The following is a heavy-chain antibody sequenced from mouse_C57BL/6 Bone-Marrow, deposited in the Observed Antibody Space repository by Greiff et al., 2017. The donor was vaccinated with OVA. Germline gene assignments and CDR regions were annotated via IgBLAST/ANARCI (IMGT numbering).Heavy chain of an antibody. D-gene: IGHD2-12*01. V-gene: IGHV1-80*01. J-gene: IGHJ1*03. Sequence: QVQLQQSGAELVKPGASVKISCKASGYAFSSYWMNWVKQRPGKGLEWIGQIYPGDGDTNYNGKFKGKATLTADKSSSTAYMQLSSLTSEHSAVYYCTRHCYSLFDDWGKGTTLTVSS. CDR2: IYPGDGDT. CDR1: GYAFSSYW. CDR3: TRHCYSLFDD.